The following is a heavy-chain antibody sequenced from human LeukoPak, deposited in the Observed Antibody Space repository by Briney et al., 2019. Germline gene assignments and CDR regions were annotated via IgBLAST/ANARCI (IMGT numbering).Heavy chain of an antibody. V-gene: IGHV4-59*08. CDR1: GSSISHYY. D-gene: IGHD4-17*01. CDR3: ARQDGDGIDY. Sequence: SDTLSLPSSLSGSSISHYYWCWIRKPRGKGLEWIGYIYYSGSTNYNPSLKSRVTISVDTSKNQFSLKLSSVTAADTAVYYCARQDGDGIDYWGQGTLVTVSS. J-gene: IGHJ4*02. CDR2: IYYSGST.